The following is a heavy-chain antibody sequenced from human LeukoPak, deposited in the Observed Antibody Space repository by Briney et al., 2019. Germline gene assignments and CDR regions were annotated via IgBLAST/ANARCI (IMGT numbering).Heavy chain of an antibody. V-gene: IGHV3-15*04. D-gene: IGHD3-10*01. CDR2: IESKTDGGTT. CDR1: GFTFSSYG. J-gene: IGHJ4*02. Sequence: GGSLRHSCAASGFTFSSYGMHWVRQIPGKGLEWVGRIESKTDGGTTDYAAPVKGRFTISRDDSTNTLYLQMNSLKSEDTAVYYCTTYGSGRKFDYWGQGILVTVSS. CDR3: TTYGSGRKFDY.